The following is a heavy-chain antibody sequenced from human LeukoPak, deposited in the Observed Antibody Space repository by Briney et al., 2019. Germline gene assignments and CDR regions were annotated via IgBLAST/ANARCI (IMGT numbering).Heavy chain of an antibody. V-gene: IGHV1-69*13. CDR3: ARGLTYYYDSSGEYYFDY. Sequence: ASVKVSCKASGGTFSSYAISWVRQAPGQGLEWMGGIIPIFGTANYAQKFQGRVTITADESTSTAYMELSSLRSEDTAVYYSARGLTYYYDSSGEYYFDYWGQGTLVTVSS. CDR2: IIPIFGTA. D-gene: IGHD3-22*01. J-gene: IGHJ4*02. CDR1: GGTFSSYA.